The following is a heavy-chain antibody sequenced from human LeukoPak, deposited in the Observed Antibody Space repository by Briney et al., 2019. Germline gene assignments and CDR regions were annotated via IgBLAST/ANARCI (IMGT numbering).Heavy chain of an antibody. V-gene: IGHV4-34*01. J-gene: IGHJ3*02. D-gene: IGHD3-3*01. Sequence: SETLSLTCAVYGGSFSGYYWSWIRQPPGKGLEWIGEINHSGSTNYNPALKSRATISVDTSKNQFSLKLSSVTAADTAVYYCARGSVLRFLEWTWSARQNAFDIWGQGTMVTVSS. CDR1: GGSFSGYY. CDR3: ARGSVLRFLEWTWSARQNAFDI. CDR2: INHSGST.